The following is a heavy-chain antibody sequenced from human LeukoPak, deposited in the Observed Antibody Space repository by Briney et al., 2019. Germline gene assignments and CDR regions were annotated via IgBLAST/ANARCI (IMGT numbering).Heavy chain of an antibody. CDR3: ARGYDYGDYGVVE. V-gene: IGHV3-33*01. Sequence: GGSLRLSCAASGFTFSNYSMHWVRQAPGKGLEWVAVIWYDGSNKYYSDSVRGRFTISRDNSKNTLYLQMNSLRAEDTAVYYCARGYDYGDYGVVEWGQGTLVTVSS. CDR1: GFTFSNYS. J-gene: IGHJ4*02. CDR2: IWYDGSNK. D-gene: IGHD4-17*01.